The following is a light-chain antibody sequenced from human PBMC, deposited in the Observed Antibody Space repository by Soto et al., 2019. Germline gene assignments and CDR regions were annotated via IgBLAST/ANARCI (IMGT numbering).Light chain of an antibody. V-gene: IGLV2-8*01. CDR3: SSYAGSNNLV. Sequence: QSALTQPPSASGSPGQSVTISCTGTSSDVGGYNYVSWYQQYPGKAPKFMIYEASKRPSGVPDRFSGSKSGNTASLTVSGLQAEDEADYYCSSYAGSNNLVFGGGTKLTVL. CDR2: EAS. CDR1: SSDVGGYNY. J-gene: IGLJ2*01.